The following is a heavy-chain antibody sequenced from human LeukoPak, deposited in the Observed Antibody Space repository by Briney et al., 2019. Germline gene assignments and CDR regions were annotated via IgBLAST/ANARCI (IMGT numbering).Heavy chain of an antibody. CDR3: AREKYYGSGSYGL. CDR1: GFTFSSYG. J-gene: IGHJ3*01. D-gene: IGHD3-10*01. Sequence: GGSLRLSCAASGFTFSSYGMHWVRQAPGKGLEWVAFIRYDGSNKYYADSVKGRFTISRDNAKNSLYLQMNSLRAEDTAVYYCAREKYYGSGSYGLWGQGTMVTVSS. CDR2: IRYDGSNK. V-gene: IGHV3-30*02.